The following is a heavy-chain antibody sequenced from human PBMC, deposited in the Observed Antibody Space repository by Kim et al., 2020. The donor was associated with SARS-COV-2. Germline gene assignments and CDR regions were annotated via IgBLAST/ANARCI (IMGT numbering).Heavy chain of an antibody. V-gene: IGHV4-59*01. Sequence: SETLSLTCTVSGGSTSSYYWSWIRQPPGKRPEWIGYIYYSGSTNYNPSLQSRVTISIDTTTNQISLKLNSVIAADTAVYYCARDRVRFDPWGQGTPVTVSS. CDR3: ARDRVRFDP. J-gene: IGHJ5*02. CDR1: GGSTSSYY. CDR2: IYYSGST.